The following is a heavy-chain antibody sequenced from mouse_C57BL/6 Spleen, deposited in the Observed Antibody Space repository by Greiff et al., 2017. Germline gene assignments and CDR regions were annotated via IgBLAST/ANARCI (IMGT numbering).Heavy chain of an antibody. CDR1: GFTFSSYA. V-gene: IGHV5-4*01. CDR2: ISDGGSYT. CDR3: AHDYYGSSSFAY. Sequence: EVQLKESGGGLVKPGGSLKLSCAASGFTFSSYAMSWVRQTPEKRLEWVATISDGGSYTYYPDNVKGRFTISRANAKNNLYLQMSHLKSEDTAMYYCAHDYYGSSSFAYWGQGTLVTVSA. D-gene: IGHD1-1*01. J-gene: IGHJ3*01.